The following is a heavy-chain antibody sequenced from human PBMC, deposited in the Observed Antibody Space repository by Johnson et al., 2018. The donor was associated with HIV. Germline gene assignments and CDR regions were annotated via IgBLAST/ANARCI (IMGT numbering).Heavy chain of an antibody. Sequence: VQLVESGGGVVQPGRSLRLFCAASGFTFNSYDMHWVRQATGKGLEWVSAIGTAGDTYYPGSVKGRFTISRDNAKNSLYLQMGSLRAEDTALYYCARVMSSGYFFDAFDIWGQGTMVTVSS. CDR1: GFTFNSYD. V-gene: IGHV3-13*01. CDR2: IGTAGDT. J-gene: IGHJ3*02. CDR3: ARVMSSGYFFDAFDI. D-gene: IGHD3-22*01.